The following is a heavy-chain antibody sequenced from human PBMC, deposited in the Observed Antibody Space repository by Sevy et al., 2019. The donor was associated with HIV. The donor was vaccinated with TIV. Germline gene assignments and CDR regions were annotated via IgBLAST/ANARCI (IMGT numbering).Heavy chain of an antibody. Sequence: GGSLRLSCAASGFRFEDYGMHWVRRAPGKGLEWVSGIGWNSGSVAYAVSVKGRFTISRDNAKNILYLQMNSLTSEDTALYYGAKDLLPYGSGSYPLDYWGQGTVVTVSS. CDR3: AKDLLPYGSGSYPLDY. V-gene: IGHV3-9*01. J-gene: IGHJ4*02. D-gene: IGHD3-10*01. CDR1: GFRFEDYG. CDR2: IGWNSGSV.